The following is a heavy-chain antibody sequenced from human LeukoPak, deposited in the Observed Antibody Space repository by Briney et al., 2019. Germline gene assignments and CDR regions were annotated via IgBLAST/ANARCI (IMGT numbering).Heavy chain of an antibody. J-gene: IGHJ5*02. V-gene: IGHV4-34*01. CDR3: ARRVVGATNWFDP. CDR2: INHSGST. CDR1: GGSFSGYY. Sequence: SETLSLTCAVYGGSFSGYYWSWIRQPPGKGLEWIGEINHSGSTNYNPSLKSRVTISVDTSKNQFSLKLSSVTAADTAVYYCARRVVGATNWFDPWGQGTLVTVSS. D-gene: IGHD1-26*01.